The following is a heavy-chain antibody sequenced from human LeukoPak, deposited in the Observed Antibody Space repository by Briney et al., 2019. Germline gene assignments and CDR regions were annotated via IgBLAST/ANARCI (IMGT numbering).Heavy chain of an antibody. V-gene: IGHV3-74*03. CDR1: RFTPSSYW. CDR2: TKTDGSST. D-gene: IGHD4-23*01. J-gene: IGHJ1*01. CDR3: YGANAEH. Sequence: PGGSLRLSCADSRFTPSSYWMRWVRQAPRKGLVWVSGTKTDGSSTMYADSVKGRFTIARDNAKYTLYLQMNSLRAEDTAVYYCYGANAEHWGQGTLVTVSS.